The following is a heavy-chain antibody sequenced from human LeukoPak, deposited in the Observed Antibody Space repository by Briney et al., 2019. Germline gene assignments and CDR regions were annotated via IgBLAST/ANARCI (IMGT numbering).Heavy chain of an antibody. V-gene: IGHV3-30*18. CDR2: ISYDGSNK. J-gene: IGHJ6*02. CDR3: AKDLGGQWLVVYGMDV. D-gene: IGHD6-19*01. Sequence: GRSLRLSCAASGFTFSSYGMRWVRQAPGKGLEWVAVISYDGSNKYYADSVKGRFTISRDNSKNTLYLQMNSLRAEDTAVYYCAKDLGGQWLVVYGMDVWGQGTTVTVSS. CDR1: GFTFSSYG.